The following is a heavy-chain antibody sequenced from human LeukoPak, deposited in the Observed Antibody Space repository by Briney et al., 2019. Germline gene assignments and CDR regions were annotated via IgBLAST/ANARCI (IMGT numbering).Heavy chain of an antibody. CDR1: GYTFTSYG. D-gene: IGHD1-1*01. V-gene: IGHV1-18*04. Sequence: GASVKVSCKASGYTFTSYGISWVRQAPGQGLEWMGWISAYNGNTNYAQKLQGRVTMTTDTSTSTAYMELSSLRSEDTAVYYCARVGWNGYPEARAYYFDYWGQGTLVTVSS. CDR2: ISAYNGNT. CDR3: ARVGWNGYPEARAYYFDY. J-gene: IGHJ4*02.